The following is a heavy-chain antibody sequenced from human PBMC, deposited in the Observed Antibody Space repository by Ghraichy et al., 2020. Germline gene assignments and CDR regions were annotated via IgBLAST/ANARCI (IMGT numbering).Heavy chain of an antibody. CDR3: ASSAYFKEYFQQ. CDR1: GDSVSSITAT. Sequence: SQTLSLTCAISGDSVSSITATWNWIRQSPSGGLEWLGRTYYRSKWSNDYALSVKSRITINPDTAKNQFSLQLNSVTPEDTAVYFCASSAYFKEYFQQWGQGTLVTVSS. CDR2: TYYRSKWSN. D-gene: IGHD3-22*01. V-gene: IGHV6-1*01. J-gene: IGHJ1*01.